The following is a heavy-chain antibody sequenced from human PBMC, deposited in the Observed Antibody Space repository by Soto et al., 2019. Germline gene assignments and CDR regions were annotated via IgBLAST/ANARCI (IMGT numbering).Heavy chain of an antibody. V-gene: IGHV1-69*02. Sequence: QVQLVQSGAEVKKPGSSVKVSCKASGGTFSSYTISWVRQAPGQGLEWMGRIIPILGIANYAQKFQGRVTITADKSTSTAYMELSSLRAEGTAVYYCARGLAGDLQTSFDYWGQGTLVTVSS. CDR1: GGTFSSYT. CDR3: ARGLAGDLQTSFDY. J-gene: IGHJ4*02. CDR2: IIPILGIA.